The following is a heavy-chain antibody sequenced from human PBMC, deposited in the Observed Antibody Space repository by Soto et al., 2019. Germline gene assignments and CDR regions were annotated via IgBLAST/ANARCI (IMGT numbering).Heavy chain of an antibody. CDR3: VSRGSSWFDY. CDR2: ISAGGGST. D-gene: IGHD6-13*01. Sequence: GSLRLSCAASGFSFSAYGMSWVRQAPGKGLEWVSGISAGGGSTYYAYSVKGRFTLSRDNSKNTLYLQMNSLRAEVTAVLYGVSRGSSWFDYWGQGTQVTVSS. J-gene: IGHJ4*02. CDR1: GFSFSAYG. V-gene: IGHV3-23*01.